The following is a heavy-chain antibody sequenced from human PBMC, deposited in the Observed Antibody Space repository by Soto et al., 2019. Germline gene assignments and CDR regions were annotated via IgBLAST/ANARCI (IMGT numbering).Heavy chain of an antibody. J-gene: IGHJ4*02. D-gene: IGHD6-13*01. V-gene: IGHV3-23*01. CDR1: GFTFSTYA. CDR3: AYVNIPAWYAGYDLDY. Sequence: EVQVLESGGGLVQPGGSLRLSCTASGFTFSTYAIQWVRQAPGKGLEWVSFVSGSRDDTFYADSVKGRFTVSRDISRNXLFLQMNSLRAEDTAVYYCAYVNIPAWYAGYDLDYWGQGALVTVSS. CDR2: VSGSRDDT.